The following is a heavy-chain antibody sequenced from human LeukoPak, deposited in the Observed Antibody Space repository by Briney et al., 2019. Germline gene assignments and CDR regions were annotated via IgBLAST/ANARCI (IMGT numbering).Heavy chain of an antibody. D-gene: IGHD5-12*01. CDR1: GFTFSSYS. Sequence: GGSLRLSCAASGFTFSSYSMNWVRQAPGKGLEWVSSISSSSRYIYYADSVKGRFTISRDNAKNSLYLQMNSLRAEDTAVYYCARDQSPEGYSGYDRWDGYNPFDYWGQGTLVTVSS. CDR3: ARDQSPEGYSGYDRWDGYNPFDY. V-gene: IGHV3-21*01. J-gene: IGHJ4*02. CDR2: ISSSSRYI.